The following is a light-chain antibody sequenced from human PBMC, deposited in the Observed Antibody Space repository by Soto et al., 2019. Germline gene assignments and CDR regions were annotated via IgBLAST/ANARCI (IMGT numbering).Light chain of an antibody. CDR2: EVS. Sequence: QAVVTQPASVSGSPGQSITISCTGTSSDVGGYDYVSWYQQHPGKAPKLMIYEVSNRPSGVSNRFSGSKSGNTASLTISGLQAEDEADYYCSSYTSTGTLVVFGGGTKLTVL. J-gene: IGLJ2*01. V-gene: IGLV2-14*01. CDR3: SSYTSTGTLVV. CDR1: SSDVGGYDY.